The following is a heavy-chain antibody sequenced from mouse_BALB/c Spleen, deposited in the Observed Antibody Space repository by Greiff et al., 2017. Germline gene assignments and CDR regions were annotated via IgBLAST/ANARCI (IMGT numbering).Heavy chain of an antibody. J-gene: IGHJ4*01. Sequence: EVNVVESGGGLVQPGGSRKLSCAASGFTFSSFGMHWVRQAPEKGLEWVAYISSGSSTIYYADTVKGRFTISRDNPKNTLFLQMTSLRSEDTAMYYCARSIYYGNYEDAMDYWGQGTSVTVSS. CDR2: ISSGSSTI. D-gene: IGHD2-1*01. CDR3: ARSIYYGNYEDAMDY. V-gene: IGHV5-17*02. CDR1: GFTFSSFG.